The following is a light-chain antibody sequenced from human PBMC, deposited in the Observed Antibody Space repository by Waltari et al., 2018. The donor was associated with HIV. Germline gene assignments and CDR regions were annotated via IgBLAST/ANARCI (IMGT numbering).Light chain of an antibody. V-gene: IGLV1-40*01. CDR2: GNS. CDR3: QSYDSSLSGGV. Sequence: QSALTQPPSVSGAPGQRVTISCTGSSSNIGAGYDVPWYQQVPGTAPKLLIYGNSNRPSGVPERFSGSKSGTAASLAVTGLQAEDEADYYCQSYDSSLSGGVFGGGTKLTVL. J-gene: IGLJ3*02. CDR1: SSNIGAGYD.